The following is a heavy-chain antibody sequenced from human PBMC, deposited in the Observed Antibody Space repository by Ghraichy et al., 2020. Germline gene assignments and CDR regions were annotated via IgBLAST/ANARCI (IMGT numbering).Heavy chain of an antibody. CDR1: GGTFSSYA. CDR2: IIPIFGTA. CDR3: ARVSSEWLPAYYYYGMDV. J-gene: IGHJ6*02. V-gene: IGHV1-69*13. D-gene: IGHD3-3*01. Sequence: SVKVSCKASGGTFSSYAISWVRQAPGQGLEWMGGIIPIFGTANYAQKFQGRVTITADESTSTAYMELSSLRSEDTAVYYCARVSSEWLPAYYYYGMDVWGQGTTVTVSS.